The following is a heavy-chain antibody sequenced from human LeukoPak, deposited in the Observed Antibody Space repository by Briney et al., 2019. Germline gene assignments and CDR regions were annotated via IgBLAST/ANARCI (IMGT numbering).Heavy chain of an antibody. J-gene: IGHJ6*03. CDR3: AKCSGWFVRGKDYYYYYMDV. V-gene: IGHV3-23*01. Sequence: GGSLRLSCGASSFTFSSYVMSWVRQAPGKGPEWASTVSTTGGSTYYADSVKGRFTISRDNSKDTLYLQMNSLRAEDTAVYYCAKCSGWFVRGKDYYYYYMDVWGKGTTVTVSS. CDR1: SFTFSSYV. D-gene: IGHD6-19*01. CDR2: VSTTGGST.